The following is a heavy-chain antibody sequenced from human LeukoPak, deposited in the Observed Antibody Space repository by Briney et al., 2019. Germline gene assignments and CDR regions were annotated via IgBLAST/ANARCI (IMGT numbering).Heavy chain of an antibody. D-gene: IGHD3-22*01. V-gene: IGHV3-11*05. CDR2: ISSSSSST. CDR3: AREGYDSRGYYYGC. CDR1: GFTFSDYY. J-gene: IGHJ4*02. Sequence: PGGSLRLSCAASGFTFSDYYMSWIRQAPGKGLEWVSYISSSSSSTNYADSVKGRFTISRDNAMNSLYLQMNSLRAEDTAVYYCAREGYDSRGYYYGCWGQGTLVTVSS.